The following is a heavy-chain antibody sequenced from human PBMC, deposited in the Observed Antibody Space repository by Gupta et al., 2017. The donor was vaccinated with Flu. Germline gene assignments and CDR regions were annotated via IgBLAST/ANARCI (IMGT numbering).Heavy chain of an antibody. CDR2: ISSSSSTI. Sequence: VRQAPGKGLEWVSYISSSSSTIYYAESVKGRGTIARDNAKNSLYLQRKRLRAEETAVSYCARDLSTLLAGSDDYYYGMDVGGQGTTVTVSS. CDR3: ARDLSTLLAGSDDYYYGMDV. V-gene: IGHV3-48*01. D-gene: IGHD3-10*01. J-gene: IGHJ6*02.